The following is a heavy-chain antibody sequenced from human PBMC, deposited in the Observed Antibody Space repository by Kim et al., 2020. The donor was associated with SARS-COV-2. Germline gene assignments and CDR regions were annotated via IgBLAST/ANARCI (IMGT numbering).Heavy chain of an antibody. D-gene: IGHD6-6*01. V-gene: IGHV3-30*02. CDR3: AKERSIASYYYYGMDV. J-gene: IGHJ6*02. Sequence: SVKGRFTISRDNSKNTLYLQMNSLRAEDTAVYYCAKERSIASYYYYGMDVWGQGTTVTVSS.